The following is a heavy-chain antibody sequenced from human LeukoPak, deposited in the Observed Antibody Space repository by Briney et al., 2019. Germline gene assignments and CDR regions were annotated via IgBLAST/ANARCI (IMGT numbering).Heavy chain of an antibody. J-gene: IGHJ4*02. D-gene: IGHD1-1*01. CDR1: GFTFSTYW. Sequence: GGSLRLSCAASGFTFSTYWMHWVRQAPGKGLEWVSRINIDGSSTIYADSVKGRLTISRDNAKNTLYLQMNSLRAEDTAVYYCAGTVTRGTFDYWGQGTLVTVSS. V-gene: IGHV3-74*01. CDR2: INIDGSST. CDR3: AGTVTRGTFDY.